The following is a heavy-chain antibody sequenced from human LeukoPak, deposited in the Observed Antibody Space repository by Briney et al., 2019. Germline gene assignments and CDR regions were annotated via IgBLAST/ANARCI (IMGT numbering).Heavy chain of an antibody. D-gene: IGHD5-24*01. CDR3: AREAWMATIPSSFDY. V-gene: IGHV3-21*01. CDR2: ISSSSSYI. CDR1: GFTFSSYS. Sequence: GGSLRLSCAASGFTFSSYSMNWVHQAPGKGLEWVSSISSSSSYIYYADSVKGRFTISRDNAKNSLYLQMNSLRAEDTAVYYCAREAWMATIPSSFDYWGQGTLVTVSS. J-gene: IGHJ4*02.